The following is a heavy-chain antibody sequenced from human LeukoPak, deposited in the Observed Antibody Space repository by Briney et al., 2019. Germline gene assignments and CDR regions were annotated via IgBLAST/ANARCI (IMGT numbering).Heavy chain of an antibody. CDR1: GFTFSTYG. V-gene: IGHV3-33*06. CDR2: IWYDGSNK. J-gene: IGHJ4*02. D-gene: IGHD1-26*01. CDR3: AKKPISESMRYYFDY. Sequence: GSLRLSCAASGFTFSTYGMHWVRQAPGKVLEWVAVIWYDGSNKYYADSVKGRFTISRDNSKNTLYLQMNSLRAEDTAVYYCAKKPISESMRYYFDYWGQGTLVTVSS.